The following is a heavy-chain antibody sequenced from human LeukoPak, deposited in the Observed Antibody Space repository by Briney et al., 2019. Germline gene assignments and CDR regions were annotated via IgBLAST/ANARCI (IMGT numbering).Heavy chain of an antibody. CDR1: GYTFTSYY. CDR2: INLSGGST. CDR3: ARVFGGSWYPYDAFDI. D-gene: IGHD6-13*01. J-gene: IGHJ3*02. V-gene: IGHV1-46*01. Sequence: ASVKVSCKASGYTFTSYYMHWVRQAPGQGLEWMGIINLSGGSTSYAQKFQGRVTMTRDTSTSTVYMELRSLRSDDTAVYYCARVFGGSWYPYDAFDIWGQGTMVTVSS.